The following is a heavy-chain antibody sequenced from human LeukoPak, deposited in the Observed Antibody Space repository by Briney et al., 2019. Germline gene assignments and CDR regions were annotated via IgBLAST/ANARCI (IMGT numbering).Heavy chain of an antibody. V-gene: IGHV4-4*09. Sequence: SETLSLTCTVSGGSISSYYWSWIRQPPGKGLEWIGYICTSGSTNYNPSLKSRVTISVDTSKNQFSLKLSSVTAADTAVYYCARPRYYDSPYAFDIWGQGTMVTVSS. CDR1: GGSISSYY. CDR2: ICTSGST. CDR3: ARPRYYDSPYAFDI. J-gene: IGHJ3*02. D-gene: IGHD3-22*01.